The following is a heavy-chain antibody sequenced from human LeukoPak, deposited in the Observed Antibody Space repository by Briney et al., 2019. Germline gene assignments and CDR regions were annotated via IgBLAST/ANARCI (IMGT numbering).Heavy chain of an antibody. D-gene: IGHD6-6*01. Sequence: SETLSLTCAVYGGSFSGYYWSWIRQPPGKGLEWIGEINHSGSTNYNPSLKSRVTISVDASKNQFSLKLSSVTAADTAVYYCARGRVAARPRGTYYIDVWGKGTTVTVSS. J-gene: IGHJ6*03. CDR2: INHSGST. CDR1: GGSFSGYY. CDR3: ARGRVAARPRGTYYIDV. V-gene: IGHV4-34*01.